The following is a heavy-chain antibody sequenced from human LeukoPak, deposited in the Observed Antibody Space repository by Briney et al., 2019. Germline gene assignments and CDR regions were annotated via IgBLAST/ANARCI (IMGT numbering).Heavy chain of an antibody. V-gene: IGHV4-38-2*02. Sequence: SETLSLTCTVSGYSISSGYYWGWIRQPPGKGLEWIGEINHSGSNNYNPSLKSRVTISVDTSKNQFSLKLSSVTAADTAVYYCARHPRRWELPNYWGQGTLVTVSS. D-gene: IGHD1-26*01. CDR2: INHSGSN. J-gene: IGHJ4*02. CDR1: GYSISSGYY. CDR3: ARHPRRWELPNY.